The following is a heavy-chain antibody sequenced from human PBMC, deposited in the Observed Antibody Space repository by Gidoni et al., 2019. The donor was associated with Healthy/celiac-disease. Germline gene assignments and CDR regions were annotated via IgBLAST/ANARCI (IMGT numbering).Heavy chain of an antibody. J-gene: IGHJ3*02. Sequence: QVQLQESGPGLVQPSQTLSLTCTVSGGSISSGDYYWSWIRQPPGKGLELIGYIYYSGSTYYNPSLKSRVTISVDTSKNQFSLKLSSVTAADTAVYYCARGGLQTDAFDIWGQGTMVTVSS. CDR1: GGSISSGDYY. CDR3: ARGGLQTDAFDI. D-gene: IGHD3-16*01. CDR2: IYYSGST. V-gene: IGHV4-30-4*01.